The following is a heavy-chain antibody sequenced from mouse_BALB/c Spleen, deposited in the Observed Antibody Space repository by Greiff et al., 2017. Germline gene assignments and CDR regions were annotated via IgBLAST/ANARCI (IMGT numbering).Heavy chain of an antibody. J-gene: IGHJ3*01. CDR3: ARDDYYGSSSWFAY. CDR1: GFTFSDYY. V-gene: IGHV5-4*02. Sequence: EVQGVESGGGLVKPGGSLKLSCAASGFTFSDYYMYWVRQTPEKRLEWVATISDGGSYTYYPDSVKGRFTISRDNAKNNLYLQMSSLKSEDTAMYYCARDDYYGSSSWFAYWGQGTLVTVSA. D-gene: IGHD1-1*01. CDR2: ISDGGSYT.